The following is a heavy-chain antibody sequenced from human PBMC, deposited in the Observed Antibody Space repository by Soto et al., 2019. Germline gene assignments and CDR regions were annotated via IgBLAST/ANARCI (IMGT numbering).Heavy chain of an antibody. D-gene: IGHD2-15*01. J-gene: IGHJ1*01. CDR3: ARGDSDLAVSEAAY. Sequence: QMQMQESGPRLVKPSETLSLTCTVSGASITDSYWSWIRQPPEKGLEWIGYIYFSGVATYNPSLKCRATMSRDKSKYEFSLKLTSVTAAETAIYYCARGDSDLAVSEAAYWGQGTLVTVSS. CDR2: IYFSGVA. V-gene: IGHV4-59*01. CDR1: GASITDSY.